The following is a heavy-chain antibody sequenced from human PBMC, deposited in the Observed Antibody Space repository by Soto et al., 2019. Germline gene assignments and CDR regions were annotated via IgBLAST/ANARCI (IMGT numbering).Heavy chain of an antibody. V-gene: IGHV4-59*02. CDR3: ARYRRLEDFDY. J-gene: IGHJ4*02. CDR1: GGSVTSYH. D-gene: IGHD1-1*01. CDR2: TAYTGNT. Sequence: SETLSLTCVVSGGSVTSYHWSWTRQFPGKGLEWIAYTAYTGNTNYNPSLKSRVTISVDTSKNQFSLNMNSVTAADTAVYYCARYRRLEDFDYWGQGTLVTVSS.